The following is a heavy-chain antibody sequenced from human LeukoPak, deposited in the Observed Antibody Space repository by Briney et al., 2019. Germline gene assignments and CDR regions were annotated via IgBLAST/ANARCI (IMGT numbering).Heavy chain of an antibody. CDR3: ARRNWDYYFDY. Sequence: GRSLRLSCAASGFTFSSYAMHWVRQAPGKGLEWVAVISYDGSNKYYADSVKGRFTISRDNSKNTLYLQMNSLRAEDTAVYYCARRNWDYYFDYWGQGTLVTVSS. V-gene: IGHV3-30-3*01. J-gene: IGHJ4*02. D-gene: IGHD1-7*01. CDR1: GFTFSSYA. CDR2: ISYDGSNK.